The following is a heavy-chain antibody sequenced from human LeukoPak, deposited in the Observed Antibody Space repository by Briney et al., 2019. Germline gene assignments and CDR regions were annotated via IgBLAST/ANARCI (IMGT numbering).Heavy chain of an antibody. V-gene: IGHV4-61*02. D-gene: IGHD2-21*02. CDR3: ARLYCGADCSIDY. CDR1: GGSISSGSYY. CDR2: IYTSGST. J-gene: IGHJ4*02. Sequence: SETLSLTCTVSGGSISSGSYYWSWIRQPAGKGLEWIGRIYTSGSTNYNPSLKSRVTISVDTSKNQFSLKLSSVTAADTAVYSCARLYCGADCSIDYWGQGTLVTVSS.